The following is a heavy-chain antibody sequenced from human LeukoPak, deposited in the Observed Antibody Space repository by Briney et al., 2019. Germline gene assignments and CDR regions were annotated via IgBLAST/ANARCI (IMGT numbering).Heavy chain of an antibody. D-gene: IGHD6-13*01. CDR3: ARVHSSSWYYFDY. CDR1: GGSISSGGYY. CDR2: IYYSGST. Sequence: SETLSFTCTVSGGSISSGGYYWSWIRQHPGKGLEWIGYIYYSGSTYYNPSLKSRVTVSVDTSKNQFSLKLSSVTAADTAVYYCARVHSSSWYYFDYWGQGTLVTVSS. J-gene: IGHJ4*02. V-gene: IGHV4-31*03.